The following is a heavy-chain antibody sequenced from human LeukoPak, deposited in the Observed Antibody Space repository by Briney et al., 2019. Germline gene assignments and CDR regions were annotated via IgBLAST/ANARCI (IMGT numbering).Heavy chain of an antibody. J-gene: IGHJ6*03. V-gene: IGHV4-59*01. CDR3: ARLTSGSYSFYYYIGV. CDR2: IYYSGST. CDR1: GGSINGYY. Sequence: SETLSLTCTVSGGSINGYYWSWIRQPPGKGLEWIGYIYYSGSTNYNPPLKSRVTLSVDTSKNQFSLKLTSVTAADTAVYYCARLTSGSYSFYYYIGVWGKGTTVTVSS. D-gene: IGHD1-26*01.